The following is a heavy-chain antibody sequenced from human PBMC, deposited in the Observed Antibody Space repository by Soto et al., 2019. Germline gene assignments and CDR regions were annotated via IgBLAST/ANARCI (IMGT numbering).Heavy chain of an antibody. J-gene: IGHJ4*02. V-gene: IGHV1-3*01. CDR2: INAGNGNT. CDR1: GYTFTSYA. CDR3: ATDRTITSRGYYYDSSGYPTGFDY. D-gene: IGHD3-22*01. Sequence: ASVKVSCKASGYTFTSYAMHWVRQAPGQRLEWMGWINAGNGNTKYSQKFQGRVTITRDTSASTAYMELSSLRSEDTAVYYCATDRTITSRGYYYDSSGYPTGFDYWGQGTLVTVSS.